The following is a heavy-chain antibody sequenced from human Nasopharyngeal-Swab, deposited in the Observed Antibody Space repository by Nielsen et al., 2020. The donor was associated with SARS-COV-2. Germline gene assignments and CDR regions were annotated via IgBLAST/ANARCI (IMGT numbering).Heavy chain of an antibody. D-gene: IGHD3-10*01. CDR2: ISYDGNNK. J-gene: IGHJ4*02. Sequence: GESLKISCAASGFTFNIHPLHWVRQAPGKGLEWVAVISYDGNNKYYADSVKGRFTISRDNSKNTLYLQMNSLRSEDTAVYYCATILWVRGGDLFDYWGQGTLVTVSS. CDR1: GFTFNIHP. V-gene: IGHV3-30-3*01. CDR3: ATILWVRGGDLFDY.